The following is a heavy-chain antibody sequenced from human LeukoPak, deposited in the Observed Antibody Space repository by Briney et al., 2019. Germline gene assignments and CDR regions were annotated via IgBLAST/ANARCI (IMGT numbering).Heavy chain of an antibody. CDR3: ATISSGWYHFDY. CDR1: GGSISSYY. J-gene: IGHJ4*02. D-gene: IGHD6-19*01. V-gene: IGHV4-59*03. Sequence: SETLSLTCTVSGGSISSYYWSWIRKPPGKGLEWIGYIYYSGSTNYNPSLKSRVTISVDTSKNQFSLKLSSVTAADTAVYYCATISSGWYHFDYWGQGTLVTVSS. CDR2: IYYSGST.